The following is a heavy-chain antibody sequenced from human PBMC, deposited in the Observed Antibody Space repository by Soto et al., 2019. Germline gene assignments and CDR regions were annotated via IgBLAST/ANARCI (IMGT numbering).Heavy chain of an antibody. D-gene: IGHD1-26*01. CDR2: IYWDDDK. J-gene: IGHJ4*02. CDR3: SHRLLANYFDY. V-gene: IGHV2-5*02. Sequence: QITLKESGPTLVKPTQTLTLTCTFSGFSLSTSGVGVGWIRQPPGKALEWIALIYWDDDKRYSPSLKSRLTITKDTSKNQVVLTMTNMDPVDTATYYCSHRLLANYFDYWGQGTLVTVSS. CDR1: GFSLSTSGVG.